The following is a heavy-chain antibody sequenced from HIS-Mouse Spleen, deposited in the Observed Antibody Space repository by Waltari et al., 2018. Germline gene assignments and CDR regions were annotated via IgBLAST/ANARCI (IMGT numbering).Heavy chain of an antibody. CDR2: IIPIFGTA. Sequence: QVQLVQSGAEVKKPGSSVKVSCKASGGTFSSYAIRWVRQPPGQGLEWMGGIIPIFGTANYAQKFQGRVTITADESTSTAYMELSSLRSEDTAVYYCGTAVAGHYYYYGMDVWGQGTTVTVSS. CDR3: GTAVAGHYYYYGMDV. D-gene: IGHD6-19*01. J-gene: IGHJ6*02. V-gene: IGHV1-69*01. CDR1: GGTFSSYA.